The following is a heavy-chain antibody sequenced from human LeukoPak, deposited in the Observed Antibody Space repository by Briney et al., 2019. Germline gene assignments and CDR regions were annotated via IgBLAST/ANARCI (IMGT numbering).Heavy chain of an antibody. Sequence: GGSLRLSCEASEFTFSRSAMSWVRQAPGKGLEWVSAISDSADSTYYADSVKGRFTISRDNSKNTLYLQLNSLRAEDTAVYYCAKGLVNGGNFDKWGQGTLVTVSS. V-gene: IGHV3-23*01. CDR2: ISDSADST. J-gene: IGHJ4*02. CDR3: AKGLVNGGNFDK. CDR1: EFTFSRSA. D-gene: IGHD7-27*01.